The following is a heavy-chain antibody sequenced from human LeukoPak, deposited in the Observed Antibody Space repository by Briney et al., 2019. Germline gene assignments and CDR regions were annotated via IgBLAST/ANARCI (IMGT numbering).Heavy chain of an antibody. V-gene: IGHV3-23*01. CDR3: AIVATVTANFNY. CDR1: GFTFSSYD. J-gene: IGHJ4*02. D-gene: IGHD5-24*01. Sequence: GGSLRLSCAASGFTFSSYDMHWIRQATGKGLEWVSAIDNSGAVTYYADSVKGRFTISRDNSKNTLYLQMSSLRVEDTAIYYCAIVATVTANFNYWGQGTLLTVSS. CDR2: IDNSGAVT.